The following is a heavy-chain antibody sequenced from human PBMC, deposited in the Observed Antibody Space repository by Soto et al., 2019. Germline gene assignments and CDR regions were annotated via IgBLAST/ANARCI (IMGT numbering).Heavy chain of an antibody. D-gene: IGHD3-10*01. CDR1: GGSFSGYY. V-gene: IGHV4-34*01. CDR2: INHSGST. J-gene: IGHJ6*02. Sequence: SETLSLTCAVYGGSFSGYYWSWIRQPPGKGLEWIGEINHSGSTNYNPSLKSRVTISVDTSKNQFSLKLSSVTAADTAVYYCARSRVTMVRGVIHYYYGMDVWGQGTTVTVSS. CDR3: ARSRVTMVRGVIHYYYGMDV.